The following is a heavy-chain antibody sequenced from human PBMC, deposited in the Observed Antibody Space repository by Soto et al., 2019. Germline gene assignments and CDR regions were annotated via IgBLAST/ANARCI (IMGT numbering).Heavy chain of an antibody. V-gene: IGHV4-59*08. CDR2: IYYSGST. CDR1: GGSISSYY. CDR3: ARHPIDYYFDY. D-gene: IGHD3-9*01. Sequence: SETLSLTCTVSGGSISSYYWSWIRQPPGKGLEWIGYIYYSGSTNYNPSLKSRVTISVDTSKNQFSLKLSSVTAADTAVYYCARHPIDYYFDYWGQGTLVTVSS. J-gene: IGHJ4*02.